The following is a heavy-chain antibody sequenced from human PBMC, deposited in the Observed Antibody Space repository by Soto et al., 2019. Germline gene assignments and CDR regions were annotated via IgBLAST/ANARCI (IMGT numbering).Heavy chain of an antibody. D-gene: IGHD5-18*01. CDR1: GYTFTSYD. CDR3: ARQNTAMVDHDAFDI. CDR2: MNPNSGNT. Sequence: ASVKVSCKASGYTFTSYDINWLRQATGQGLEWMGWMNPNSGNTGYAQKFQGRVTMTRNTSISTAYMELSSLRSEDTAVYYCARQNTAMVDHDAFDIWGQGTMVTVSS. V-gene: IGHV1-8*01. J-gene: IGHJ3*02.